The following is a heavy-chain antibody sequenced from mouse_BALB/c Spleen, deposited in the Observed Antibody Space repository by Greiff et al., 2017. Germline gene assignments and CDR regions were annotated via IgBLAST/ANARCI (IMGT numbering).Heavy chain of an antibody. CDR2: INPSSGYT. CDR1: GYTFTSYT. V-gene: IGHV1-4*01. CDR3: ARGYGGNMDY. Sequence: VQLQQSGAELARPGASVKMSCTASGYTFTSYTMYWVKQRPGQGLEWIGYINPSSGYTNYNQKFKDKATLTADKSSSTAYMQLSSLTSEDSAVYYCARGYGGNMDYWGQGTSVTVSA. D-gene: IGHD1-2*01. J-gene: IGHJ4*01.